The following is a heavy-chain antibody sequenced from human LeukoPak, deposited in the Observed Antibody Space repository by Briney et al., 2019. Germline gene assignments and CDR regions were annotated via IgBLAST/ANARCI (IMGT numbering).Heavy chain of an antibody. J-gene: IGHJ6*02. Sequence: ETLSLTCAVYGGSFSGYYWSWIRQAPGKGLEWVANIKQDGSEKYYVDSVKGRFTISRDNAKNSLYLQMNSLRAEDTAVYYCAREKLLWFGVVRKGYYGMDVWGQGTTVTVSS. V-gene: IGHV3-7*01. D-gene: IGHD3-10*01. CDR3: AREKLLWFGVVRKGYYGMDV. CDR2: IKQDGSEK. CDR1: GGSFSGYY.